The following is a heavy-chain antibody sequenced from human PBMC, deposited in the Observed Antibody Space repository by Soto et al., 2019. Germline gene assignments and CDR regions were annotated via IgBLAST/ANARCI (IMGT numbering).Heavy chain of an antibody. Sequence: QVQLVESGGGVVQPGRSLRLSCAASGFTFSSYGMHWVRQAPGKGLEWVAVISYDGSNKYYADSVKGRFTISRDNPKNTLYLQMNSLRAEDTAVYYCAKDLGARPGYYYGMDVWGQGTTVTVSS. V-gene: IGHV3-30*18. J-gene: IGHJ6*02. CDR2: ISYDGSNK. D-gene: IGHD6-6*01. CDR3: AKDLGARPGYYYGMDV. CDR1: GFTFSSYG.